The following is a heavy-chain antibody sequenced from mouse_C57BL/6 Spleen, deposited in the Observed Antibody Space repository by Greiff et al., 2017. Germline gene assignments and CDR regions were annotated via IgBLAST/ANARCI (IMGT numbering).Heavy chain of an antibody. J-gene: IGHJ3*01. CDR3: ARGYDGYDARGWFAY. CDR2: IDPNSGGT. Sequence: QVQLQQPGAELVKPGASVTLSCKASGYTFTSYWMHWVQQRPGRGLEWIGRIDPNSGGTKYNEKFKSKATLTVDTPSSTAYMQISSLTYEDSAVYYGARGYDGYDARGWFAYWGQGTLVTVSA. CDR1: GYTFTSYW. V-gene: IGHV1-72*01. D-gene: IGHD2-2*01.